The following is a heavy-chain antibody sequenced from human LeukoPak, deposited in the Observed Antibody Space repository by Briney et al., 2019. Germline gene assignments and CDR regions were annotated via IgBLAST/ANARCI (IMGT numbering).Heavy chain of an antibody. V-gene: IGHV4-34*01. Sequence: SETLSLTCAVYIDSFSNYHWNWIRQTPAKGMEWIGEVNESGGTNISPSLRSRVTLSVDTSKNQFSLKLISVTVADTAIYYCARGQGATVPQVGKNWFDPWGQGTRVTVSS. CDR3: ARGQGATVPQVGKNWFDP. CDR2: VNESGGT. D-gene: IGHD1-26*01. CDR1: IDSFSNYH. J-gene: IGHJ5*02.